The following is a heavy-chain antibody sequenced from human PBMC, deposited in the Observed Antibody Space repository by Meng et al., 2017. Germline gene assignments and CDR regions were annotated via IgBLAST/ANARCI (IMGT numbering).Heavy chain of an antibody. V-gene: IGHV4-38-2*02. Sequence: GSLRLSCTVSGYSISSGYYWGWIRQPPGKGLEWIGSIYHSGSTYYNPSLKSRVTISVDTSKNQFSLKLSSVTAADTAVYYCARRILWFGELYYFDYWGQGTLVTVSS. D-gene: IGHD3-10*01. J-gene: IGHJ4*02. CDR3: ARRILWFGELYYFDY. CDR1: GYSISSGYY. CDR2: IYHSGST.